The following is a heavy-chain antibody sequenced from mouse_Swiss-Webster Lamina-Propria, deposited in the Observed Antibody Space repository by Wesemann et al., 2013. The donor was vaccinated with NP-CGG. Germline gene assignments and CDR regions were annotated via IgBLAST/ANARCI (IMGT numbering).Heavy chain of an antibody. D-gene: IGHD2-2*01. V-gene: IGHV8-11*01. CDR3: ARMGIYYGYDVPLFDY. J-gene: IGHJ2*01. CDR2: IWWNDNK. Sequence: GLEWLAHIWWNDNKYYNTALKSRLTISKDTSNNQVFLKIASVDTADTATYYCARMGIYYGYDVPLFDYWGQGTTLTVSS.